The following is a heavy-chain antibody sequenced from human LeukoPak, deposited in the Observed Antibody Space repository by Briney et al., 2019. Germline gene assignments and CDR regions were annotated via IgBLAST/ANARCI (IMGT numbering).Heavy chain of an antibody. D-gene: IGHD3-10*01. CDR3: AKDDSWFGELLYAY. Sequence: HPGGSLRLSCAASGFTFSSYAMSWVRQAPGKGLEWVSAISGSGGSTYYADSVKGRFTISRDNSENTLYLQMNSLRAEDTAVYYCAKDDSWFGELLYAYWGQGTLVTVSS. CDR2: ISGSGGST. J-gene: IGHJ4*02. CDR1: GFTFSSYA. V-gene: IGHV3-23*01.